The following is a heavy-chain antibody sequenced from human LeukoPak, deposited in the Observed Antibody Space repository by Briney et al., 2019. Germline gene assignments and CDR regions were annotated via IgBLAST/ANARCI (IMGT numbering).Heavy chain of an antibody. V-gene: IGHV1-2*02. Sequence: ASVKVSCKASGYTFTGYYMHWVRQAPGQGLEWMGWINPNSGGTNYAQKFQGRVTMTRNTSISTAYMELSSLRSEDTAVYYCARGGRTTGTYQSPWGQGTLVTVSS. CDR2: INPNSGGT. J-gene: IGHJ5*02. CDR3: ARGGRTTGTYQSP. CDR1: GYTFTGYY. D-gene: IGHD4-17*01.